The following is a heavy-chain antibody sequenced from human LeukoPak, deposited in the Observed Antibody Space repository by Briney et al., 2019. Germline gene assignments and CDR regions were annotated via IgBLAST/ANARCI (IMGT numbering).Heavy chain of an antibody. CDR3: AKSDSTMIVVVPCYFDY. Sequence: GGSLRLSCAASGFTFSSYAMSWVRQAPGKGLECVSAISGSGGSTYYADSVKGRFTISRDNSKNTLYLQMNSLRAEDTAVYYCAKSDSTMIVVVPCYFDYRGQGTLVTVSS. CDR1: GFTFSSYA. CDR2: ISGSGGST. D-gene: IGHD3-22*01. V-gene: IGHV3-23*01. J-gene: IGHJ4*02.